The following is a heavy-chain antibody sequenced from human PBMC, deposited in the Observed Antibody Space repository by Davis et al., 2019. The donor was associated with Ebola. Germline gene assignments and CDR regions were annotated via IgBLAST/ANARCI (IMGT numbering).Heavy chain of an antibody. D-gene: IGHD3-22*01. J-gene: IGHJ4*02. CDR2: IYYSGST. Sequence: MPSETLSLTCTVPGGSISSSSYYWSWIRQPPGKGLEWIGYIYYSGSTYYNPSLKSRVTISVDTSKNQFSLKLSSVTAADTAVYYCARGLTYYYDSSGYYWGQGTLVTVSS. V-gene: IGHV4-31*03. CDR3: ARGLTYYYDSSGYY. CDR1: GGSISSSSYY.